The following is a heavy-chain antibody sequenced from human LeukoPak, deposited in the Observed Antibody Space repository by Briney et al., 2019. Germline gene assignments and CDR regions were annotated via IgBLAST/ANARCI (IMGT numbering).Heavy chain of an antibody. CDR1: GGSFSGYY. Sequence: SETLSLTCAVYGGSFSGYYWSWIRQPPGKGLEWIGEINHSGSTNYNPSLKSRVTISGDTSKNQFSLKLSSVTAADTAVYYCAGSILANDYWGQGTLVTVSS. D-gene: IGHD3-10*01. CDR3: AGSILANDY. CDR2: INHSGST. V-gene: IGHV4-34*01. J-gene: IGHJ4*02.